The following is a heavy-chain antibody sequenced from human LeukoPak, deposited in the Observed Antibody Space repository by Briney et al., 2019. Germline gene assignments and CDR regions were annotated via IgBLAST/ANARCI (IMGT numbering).Heavy chain of an antibody. V-gene: IGHV4-39*07. CDR3: ARARPPNGDSYMDV. Sequence: SETLSLTCTVSGGSISSSSYYWGWIRQPPGKGLEWIGSIYYSGSTYYNPSLKGRVTISVDTSKNQFSPKLSSVTAADTAVYYCARARPPNGDSYMDVWGKGTTVTVSS. CDR2: IYYSGST. J-gene: IGHJ6*03. CDR1: GGSISSSSYY. D-gene: IGHD4-17*01.